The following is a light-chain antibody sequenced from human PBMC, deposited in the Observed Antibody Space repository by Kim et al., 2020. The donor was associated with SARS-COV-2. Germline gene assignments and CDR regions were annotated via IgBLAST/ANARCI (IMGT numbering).Light chain of an antibody. CDR2: EDT. J-gene: IGLJ3*02. Sequence: VSPRQTARITCSGDALPKKVAYRYKQKSGQAPVLVIYEDTELPSGIPQRFSGSTSGTLATLTISGAQVEDEAEYYCYSTDSSGNPVFGGGTQLTVL. V-gene: IGLV3-10*01. CDR1: ALPKKV. CDR3: YSTDSSGNPV.